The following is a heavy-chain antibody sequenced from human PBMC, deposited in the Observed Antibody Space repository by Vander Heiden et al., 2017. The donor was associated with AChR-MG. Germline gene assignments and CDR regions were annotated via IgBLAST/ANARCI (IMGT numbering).Heavy chain of an antibody. CDR2: IKPNSGGT. CDR3: ARVRGSSWYYAMDV. J-gene: IGHJ6*02. Sequence: QVQLVQSGADVKKPGASVNVSCKASGYTFTGYYMHWVRQAPGQGLEWMGWIKPNSGGTNYAQMFQGRVTMTRDTSISTAYMEVNSLRSDDTAVYYCARVRGSSWYYAMDVWGQGTTVIVSS. D-gene: IGHD6-13*01. CDR1: GYTFTGYY. V-gene: IGHV1-2*02.